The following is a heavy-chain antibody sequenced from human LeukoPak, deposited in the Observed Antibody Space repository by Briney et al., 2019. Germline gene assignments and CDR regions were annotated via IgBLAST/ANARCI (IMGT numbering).Heavy chain of an antibody. CDR2: ISGSGGST. D-gene: IGHD3-22*01. Sequence: GGSLRLSCAASGFTFSSYAMSWVRQAPGKGLEWVSAISGSGGSTYYADSVKGRFTISRDNSKNMLYLQMNSLRVEDTAIYYCAKVSVVAGRNAFDIWGQGTQVTVSS. V-gene: IGHV3-23*01. CDR1: GFTFSSYA. J-gene: IGHJ4*02. CDR3: AKVSVVAGRNAFDI.